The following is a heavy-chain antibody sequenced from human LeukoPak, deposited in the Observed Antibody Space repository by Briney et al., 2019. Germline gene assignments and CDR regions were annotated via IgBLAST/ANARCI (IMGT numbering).Heavy chain of an antibody. Sequence: SETLSLTCAVYGGSFSGYYWSWIRQPPGKGLEWIGEINHSGSINYNPSLKSRVTISVDTSKNQFSLKLSSVTAADTAVYYCARGIPYYYDSRGFDYWGQGTLVTVSS. D-gene: IGHD3-22*01. CDR3: ARGIPYYYDSRGFDY. V-gene: IGHV4-34*01. J-gene: IGHJ4*02. CDR1: GGSFSGYY. CDR2: INHSGSI.